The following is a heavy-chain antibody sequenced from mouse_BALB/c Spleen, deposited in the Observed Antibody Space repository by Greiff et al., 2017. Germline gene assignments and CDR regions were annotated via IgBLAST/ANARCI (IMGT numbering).Heavy chain of an antibody. J-gene: IGHJ3*01. CDR1: GFAFSSYD. D-gene: IGHD2-4*01. Sequence: EVQRVESGGGLVKPGGSLKLSCAASGFAFSSYDMSWVRQTPEKRLEWVAYISSGGGSTYYPDTVKGRFTISRDNAKNTLYLQMSSLKSEDTAMYYCASAYDYDGVWFAYWGQGTLVTVSA. CDR2: ISSGGGST. CDR3: ASAYDYDGVWFAY. V-gene: IGHV5-12-1*01.